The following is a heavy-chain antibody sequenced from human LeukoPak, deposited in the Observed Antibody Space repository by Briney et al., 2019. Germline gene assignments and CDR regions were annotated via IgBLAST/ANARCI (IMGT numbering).Heavy chain of an antibody. J-gene: IGHJ4*02. CDR2: IRASGGTA. CDR3: AKDLIQSHLGDLSSPFDY. D-gene: IGHD3-16*02. Sequence: PGGSLRLSCSASGFTFSSYAMSWVRQAPGKGLEWVSAIRASGGTAYYADSVKGRFTISGDNSKNTLFLQMNSLRAEDTALFYCAKDLIQSHLGDLSSPFDYWGQGTLVSVSS. V-gene: IGHV3-23*01. CDR1: GFTFSSYA.